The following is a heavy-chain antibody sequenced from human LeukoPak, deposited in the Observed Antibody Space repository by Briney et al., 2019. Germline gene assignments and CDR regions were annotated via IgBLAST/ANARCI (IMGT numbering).Heavy chain of an antibody. CDR1: GFTFSSYE. CDR3: ARTKEMATISYFDS. J-gene: IGHJ4*02. D-gene: IGHD5-24*01. V-gene: IGHV3-48*03. Sequence: GGSLRLSCAASGFTFSSYEMNWVRQAPGKGLEWVSYIDSSGSTIHYADSVKGRFTISRDNAKNSLYLQMNSLRAEDTAVYYCARTKEMATISYFDSWGQGTLVTVSS. CDR2: IDSSGSTI.